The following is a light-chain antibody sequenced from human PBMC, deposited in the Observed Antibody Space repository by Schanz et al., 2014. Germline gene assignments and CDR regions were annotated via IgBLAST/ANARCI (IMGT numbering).Light chain of an antibody. CDR1: SSNIGTNT. CDR3: AAWDDSLNAYV. V-gene: IGLV1-44*01. J-gene: IGLJ1*01. Sequence: QSVLTQPPSASGTPGQRVTISCSGSSSNIGTNTVIWYQQLPGTAPKLLIHSTNQRPSGVPDRFSASKSGTSASLAISDLQSEDEADYYCAAWDDSLNAYVFGTGTKLTVL. CDR2: STN.